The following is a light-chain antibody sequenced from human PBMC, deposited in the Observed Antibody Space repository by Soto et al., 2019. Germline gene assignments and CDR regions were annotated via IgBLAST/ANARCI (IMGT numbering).Light chain of an antibody. J-gene: IGKJ3*01. CDR1: QSINSKS. Sequence: EIVLTQSPGTLSLSPGEGATVSCRVSQSINSKSLVWYQRKFGQAPRLLIYNTSTRATGIPDRFSGSGSGTYFTLSIRGLEPEDFAVYYCQHYGGSYIFGPGTKVDFK. V-gene: IGKV3-20*01. CDR3: QHYGGSYI. CDR2: NTS.